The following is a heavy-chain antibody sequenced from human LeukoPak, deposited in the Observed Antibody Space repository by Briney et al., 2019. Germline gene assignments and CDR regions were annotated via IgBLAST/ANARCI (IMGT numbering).Heavy chain of an antibody. D-gene: IGHD2-2*01. V-gene: IGHV3-33*01. J-gene: IGHJ4*02. CDR2: TGYDGGNK. CDR3: SREGSKVGYCTSTNCPPGN. CDR1: GFTFTSFG. Sequence: PGRSLRLSCVASGFTFTSFGMHWVRQAPGKGLEWVAATGYDGGNKDYSDSVKVRFTISRDNSRNTLYLQMNSLRAEDTAVYYCSREGSKVGYCTSTNCPPGNWGRGTLVTVSS.